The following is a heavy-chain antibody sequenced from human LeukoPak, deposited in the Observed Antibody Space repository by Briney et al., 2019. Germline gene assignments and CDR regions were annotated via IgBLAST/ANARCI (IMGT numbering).Heavy chain of an antibody. CDR1: GFTFSSYW. D-gene: IGHD3-10*01. CDR2: IKQDGSEK. V-gene: IGHV3-7*05. Sequence: GGSLRLSCAASGFTFSSYWMSWVRQAPGKGLEWVANIKQDGSEKYYVDSVKGRFTISRDNAKNSLYLQMNSLRAEDTAVYYCARDRVTMVRGVNYYFDYWGQGTLLTVSS. CDR3: ARDRVTMVRGVNYYFDY. J-gene: IGHJ4*02.